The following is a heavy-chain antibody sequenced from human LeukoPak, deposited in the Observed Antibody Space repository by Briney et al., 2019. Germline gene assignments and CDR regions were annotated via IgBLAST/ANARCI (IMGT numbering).Heavy chain of an antibody. CDR1: GYTFTSYD. CDR2: MNPNSGNT. CDR3: ASRDCSGGSCYAGFDP. J-gene: IGHJ5*02. V-gene: IGHV1-8*01. Sequence: ASVKVSCMASGYTFTSYDINWVRQATGQGLEWMGWMNPNSGNTGYAQKFQGRVTMTRNTSISTAYMELSSLRSEDTAVYYCASRDCSGGSCYAGFDPWGQGTLVTVSS. D-gene: IGHD2-15*01.